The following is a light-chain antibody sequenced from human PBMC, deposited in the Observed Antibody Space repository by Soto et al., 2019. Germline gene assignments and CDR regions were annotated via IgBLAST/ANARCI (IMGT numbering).Light chain of an antibody. V-gene: IGKV3-11*01. CDR2: DAS. CDR3: QQRSNWPPLLT. CDR1: QSVSSY. J-gene: IGKJ4*01. Sequence: EIVLTQSPATLSLSPGERATLSCRASQSVSSYLAWYQQKPGQAPRLLIYDASNRATGIPARFSGSGSGTDFTLTISSLEPEEFAVYDCQQRSNWPPLLTFGGGTKVDIK.